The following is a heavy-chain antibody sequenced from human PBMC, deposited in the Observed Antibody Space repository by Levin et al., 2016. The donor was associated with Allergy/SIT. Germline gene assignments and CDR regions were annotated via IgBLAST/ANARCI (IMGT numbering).Heavy chain of an antibody. Sequence: GGSLRLSCAASGLIFSRHWISWVRQAPGKGPEWLANIKEDGTEQYYVDSVKGRFTISRDNAKNSVSLQMDSLRVEDTAVYYCVPHYDFWRGYFDSWGQGTRVTVSS. J-gene: IGHJ5*01. CDR1: GLIFSRHW. CDR3: VPHYDFWRGYFDS. CDR2: IKEDGTEQ. D-gene: IGHD3-3*01. V-gene: IGHV3-7*01.